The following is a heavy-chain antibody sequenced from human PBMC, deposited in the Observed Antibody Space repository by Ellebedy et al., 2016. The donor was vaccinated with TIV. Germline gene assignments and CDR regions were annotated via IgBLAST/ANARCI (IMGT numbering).Heavy chain of an antibody. CDR3: ARDARFIDQQHNWFDP. D-gene: IGHD6-13*01. CDR2: ISSSGTTI. Sequence: GESLKISCAASGFIFSDYYMSWIRQAPGKGLEWVSYISSSGTTIEYADSVKGRFTISRDNAKNSLYLQINSLRADDTAGYYCARDARFIDQQHNWFDPWGQGTLVTVSS. CDR1: GFIFSDYY. V-gene: IGHV3-11*01. J-gene: IGHJ5*02.